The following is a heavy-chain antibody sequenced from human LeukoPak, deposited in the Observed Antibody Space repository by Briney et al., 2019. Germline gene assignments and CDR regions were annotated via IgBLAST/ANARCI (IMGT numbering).Heavy chain of an antibody. V-gene: IGHV3-53*01. J-gene: IGHJ4*02. CDR3: AGSQYGKSLDW. CDR1: GVTVSSNY. D-gene: IGHD2-15*01. CDR2: IYIGGST. Sequence: GGSLSLSCAASGVTVSSNYMSWVRQAPGKGLEWVSVIYIGGSTYYADSVKGRFTISRDNSKNTLYLQMNSLRAEDTAVYYCAGSQYGKSLDWWGQGTLVTVSS.